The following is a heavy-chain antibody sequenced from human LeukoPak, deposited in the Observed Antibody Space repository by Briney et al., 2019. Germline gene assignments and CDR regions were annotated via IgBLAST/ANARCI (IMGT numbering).Heavy chain of an antibody. Sequence: PSETLSLTCTVSGGSISSSSYYWGWIRQPPGKGLGWIGSIYYSGSTYYNSSLKSRVTISVDTSKNQFSLKLSSVTAADTAVYYCARKGDVVVVAGNWFDPWGQGTLVIVSS. CDR2: IYYSGST. D-gene: IGHD2-15*01. CDR1: GGSISSSSYY. CDR3: ARKGDVVVVAGNWFDP. J-gene: IGHJ5*02. V-gene: IGHV4-39*01.